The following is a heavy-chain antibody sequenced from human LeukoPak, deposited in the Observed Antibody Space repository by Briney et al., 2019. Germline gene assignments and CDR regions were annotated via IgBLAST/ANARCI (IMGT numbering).Heavy chain of an antibody. CDR2: FDPEDGET. CDR1: GYTLTELS. Sequence: ASVKVSCKVSGYTLTELSMHWVRQAPGKGLEWMGGFDPEDGETIYAQKFQGRVTVTEDTSTDTAYMELSSLRSEDTAVYYCAPRSHYYDGSGYYYAFDYWGQGTLVTVSS. V-gene: IGHV1-24*01. J-gene: IGHJ4*02. CDR3: APRSHYYDGSGYYYAFDY. D-gene: IGHD3-22*01.